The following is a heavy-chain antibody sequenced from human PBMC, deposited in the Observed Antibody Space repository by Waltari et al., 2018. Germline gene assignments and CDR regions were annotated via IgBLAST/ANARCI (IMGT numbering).Heavy chain of an antibody. CDR3: ARDWTLVEMATIDAFDI. CDR1: GGTFSSYA. D-gene: IGHD5-12*01. J-gene: IGHJ3*02. Sequence: QVQLVQSGAEVKKPGSSVKVSCKASGGTFSSYAISWVRQAPGKGLEWMGGIIPIFGTANYAQKFQGRVTITADESTSTAYMELSSLRSEDTAVYYCARDWTLVEMATIDAFDIWGQGTMVTVSS. V-gene: IGHV1-69*12. CDR2: IIPIFGTA.